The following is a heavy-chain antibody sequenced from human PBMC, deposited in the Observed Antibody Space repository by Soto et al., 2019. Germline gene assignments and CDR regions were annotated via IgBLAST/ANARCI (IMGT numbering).Heavy chain of an antibody. V-gene: IGHV3-23*01. Sequence: EVQLLESGGGLVQPGGSLRLSCAASGFTFSNYAMSWVRQPPGKGLEWVSGISGSGGSTYYADSVKGRFTISRDNSKNTVYLQMNSLRAEDSAVYYCAKRYCTSTTCLSLDFYYYIDVCGKGTTVTVSS. CDR3: AKRYCTSTTCLSLDFYYYIDV. D-gene: IGHD2-2*01. J-gene: IGHJ6*03. CDR1: GFTFSNYA. CDR2: ISGSGGST.